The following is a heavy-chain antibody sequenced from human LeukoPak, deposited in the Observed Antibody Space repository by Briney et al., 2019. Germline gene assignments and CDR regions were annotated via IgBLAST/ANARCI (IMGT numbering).Heavy chain of an antibody. D-gene: IGHD6-19*01. Sequence: GGSLRLSCAASGFTVSSNYMSWVRQAPGKGLEWVSVIYSGGNTYYADSVKGRFTISRDNSKNTLHLQMNSLRAEDTAVYYCARDSGWSHYFDYWGQGTLVTVSS. J-gene: IGHJ4*02. V-gene: IGHV3-66*01. CDR3: ARDSGWSHYFDY. CDR2: IYSGGNT. CDR1: GFTVSSNY.